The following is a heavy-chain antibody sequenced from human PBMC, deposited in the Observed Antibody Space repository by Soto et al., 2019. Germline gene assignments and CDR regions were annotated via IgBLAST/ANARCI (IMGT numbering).Heavy chain of an antibody. CDR3: AKAREDYYDGDYYYGMDV. Sequence: HPGGSLRLSCAASGFTFSSYGMHWVRQAPGKGLEWVAVISYDGSNKYYADSVKGRFTISRDNSKNTLYLQMNSLRAEDTAVYYCAKAREDYYDGDYYYGMDVWGQGTTVTVSS. D-gene: IGHD3-22*01. CDR2: ISYDGSNK. V-gene: IGHV3-30*18. CDR1: GFTFSSYG. J-gene: IGHJ6*02.